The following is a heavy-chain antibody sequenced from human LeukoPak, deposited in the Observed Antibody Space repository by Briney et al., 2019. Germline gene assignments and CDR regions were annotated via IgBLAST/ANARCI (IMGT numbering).Heavy chain of an antibody. Sequence: GGSLRLSCAASGFTFDDYAMHWVRQAPGKGLEWVSGISWNSGSIGYADSVKGRFTISRDNAKNSLYLQMNSLRAEDTAVYYCAGVRAPGYSSGWYVYYGMDVWGQGTTVTVSS. V-gene: IGHV3-9*01. D-gene: IGHD6-19*01. J-gene: IGHJ6*02. CDR2: ISWNSGSI. CDR1: GFTFDDYA. CDR3: AGVRAPGYSSGWYVYYGMDV.